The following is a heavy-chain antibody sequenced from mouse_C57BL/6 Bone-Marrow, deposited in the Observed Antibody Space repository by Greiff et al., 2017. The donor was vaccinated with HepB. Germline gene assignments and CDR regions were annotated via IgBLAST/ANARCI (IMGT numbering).Heavy chain of an antibody. CDR1: GFSFTSYG. CDR3: AKDDYGSSYGYFDV. Sequence: VQLQQSGPGLVQPSQSLSITCTVSGFSFTSYGVHWVRQSPGKGLEWLGVIWRGGSTDYNAAFMSRLSITKDNSKSQVFFKMNSLQADDTAIYYCAKDDYGSSYGYFDVWGTGTTVTVSS. V-gene: IGHV2-5*01. D-gene: IGHD1-1*01. J-gene: IGHJ1*03. CDR2: IWRGGST.